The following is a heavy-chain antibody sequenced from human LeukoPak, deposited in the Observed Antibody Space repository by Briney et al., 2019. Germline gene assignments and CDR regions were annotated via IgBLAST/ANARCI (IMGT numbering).Heavy chain of an antibody. CDR1: AFTFSNYA. CDR2: LSGSGGST. V-gene: IGHV3-23*01. Sequence: QPGGSLRLSCAASAFTFSNYAMTWVRQAPGKGLEWVSTLSGSGGSTYFADSVEGRFTISRDNSKNRLYLKMNSLRAEDTGVYYCAKESTVTPGNVNWFDPWGQGTLVTVSS. CDR3: AKESTVTPGNVNWFDP. J-gene: IGHJ5*02. D-gene: IGHD4-17*01.